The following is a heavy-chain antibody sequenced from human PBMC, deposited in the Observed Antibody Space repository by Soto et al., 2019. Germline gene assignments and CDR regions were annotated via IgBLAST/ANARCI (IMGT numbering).Heavy chain of an antibody. CDR1: GYTFTSYG. CDR3: ARDFPNYDFWSGSEFDP. J-gene: IGHJ5*02. V-gene: IGHV1-18*01. Sequence: VQLVQSGAEVKKPGASVKVSCKASGYTFTSYGISWVRQAPGQGLEWMGWISAYNGNTNYAQKLQGRVTMTTDTSTSTAYMELRSLRSDDTAVYYCARDFPNYDFWSGSEFDPWGQGTLVTVSS. D-gene: IGHD3-3*01. CDR2: ISAYNGNT.